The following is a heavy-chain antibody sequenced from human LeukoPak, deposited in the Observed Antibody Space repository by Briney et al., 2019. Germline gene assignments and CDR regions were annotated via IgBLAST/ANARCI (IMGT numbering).Heavy chain of an antibody. V-gene: IGHV3-30*02. CDR1: GFTFSSYG. J-gene: IGHJ3*02. D-gene: IGHD6-13*01. CDR3: AKDGPLAAARAFDI. CDR2: IRYDGSNK. Sequence: GGFLRLSCAASGFTFSSYGMHWVRQAPGKGLEWVAFIRYDGSNKYYADSVKGRFTISRDNSKNTLYLQMNSLRAEDTAVYYCAKDGPLAAARAFDIWGQGTMVTVSS.